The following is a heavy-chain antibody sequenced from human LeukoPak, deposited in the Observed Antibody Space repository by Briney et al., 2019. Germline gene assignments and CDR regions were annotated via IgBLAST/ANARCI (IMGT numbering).Heavy chain of an antibody. Sequence: GSLRLSCAASGFTFSNAWMNWIRQPPGKGLEWIGEINHSGSTNYNPSLKSRVTISVDTSKNQFSLKLSSVTAADTAVYYCARGKSAGGSYQPFFDYWGQGTLVTVSS. V-gene: IGHV4-34*01. D-gene: IGHD1-26*01. CDR3: ARGKSAGGSYQPFFDY. J-gene: IGHJ4*02. CDR2: INHSGST. CDR1: GFTFSNAW.